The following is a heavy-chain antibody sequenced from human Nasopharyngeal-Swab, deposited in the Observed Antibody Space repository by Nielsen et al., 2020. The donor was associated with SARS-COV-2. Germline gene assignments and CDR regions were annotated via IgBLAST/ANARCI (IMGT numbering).Heavy chain of an antibody. CDR2: IRSKANSYAT. D-gene: IGHD5-18*01. CDR3: TSRYSYGL. Sequence: GESLKISCAASGSTFSGSAMHWVRQASGKGLEWVGRIRSKANSYATAYAASVKGRFTISRDDSKNTAYLQMNSLKTEDTAVYYCTSRYSYGLWGQGTLVTVSS. CDR1: GSTFSGSA. J-gene: IGHJ4*02. V-gene: IGHV3-73*01.